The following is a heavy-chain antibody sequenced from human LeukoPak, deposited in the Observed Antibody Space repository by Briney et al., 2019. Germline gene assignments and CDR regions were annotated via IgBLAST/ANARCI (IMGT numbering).Heavy chain of an antibody. Sequence: GRSLRLSCAASGFTFSTYGMHWVRQAPGKGLEWVAVISYDGTNKYYADSVKGRFTISRDNSKSTLYLQMNSLRAEDTTVYYCAKENDFVYWGQGTLVTVSS. V-gene: IGHV3-30*18. J-gene: IGHJ4*02. CDR2: ISYDGTNK. CDR3: AKENDFVY. CDR1: GFTFSTYG. D-gene: IGHD3-3*01.